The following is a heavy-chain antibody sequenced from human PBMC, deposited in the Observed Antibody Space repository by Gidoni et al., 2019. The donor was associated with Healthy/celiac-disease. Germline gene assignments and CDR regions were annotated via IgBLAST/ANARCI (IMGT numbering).Heavy chain of an antibody. V-gene: IGHV3-30*18. CDR3: AKDLVDIVVVPAAIPSYYYYGMDV. J-gene: IGHJ6*02. Sequence: QVQLVESGGGVVQPGRSLRLSCAASGFTFRSYRMPWVRQAPGKGLEWVAVISYDGSNKYYADSVKGRFTISRDNSKNTLYLQMNSLRAEDTAVYYCAKDLVDIVVVPAAIPSYYYYGMDVWGQGTTVTVSS. D-gene: IGHD2-2*02. CDR2: ISYDGSNK. CDR1: GFTFRSYR.